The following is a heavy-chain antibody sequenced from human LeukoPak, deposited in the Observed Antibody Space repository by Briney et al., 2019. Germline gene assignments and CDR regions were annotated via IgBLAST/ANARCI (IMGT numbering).Heavy chain of an antibody. V-gene: IGHV4-59*08. CDR3: ARHSSSYAHFDY. CDR2: VFYSGAT. J-gene: IGHJ4*02. CDR1: GGSMSSFY. D-gene: IGHD4-17*01. Sequence: KPLEALSLTCTVSGGSMSSFYWNWFPQPPGQGLEWIGYVFYSGATNYNPSLRSRVTISVDTSKNLFSLMLSSVTAADTAIYYCARHSSSYAHFDYWGQGTLVT.